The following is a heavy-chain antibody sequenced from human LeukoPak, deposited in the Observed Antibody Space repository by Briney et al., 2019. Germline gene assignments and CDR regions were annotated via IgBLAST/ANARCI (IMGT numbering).Heavy chain of an antibody. Sequence: GGSLRLSCAASGFIFSGYGMTWVRQAPGKGLEWVANIKQDGSEKYYVDSVKGRFTISRDNAKNSLYLQMNSLRAEDTAVYYCARTGELRPIITMVRGVMAPLWDIDYWGQGTLVTVSS. CDR3: ARTGELRPIITMVRGVMAPLWDIDY. V-gene: IGHV3-7*01. CDR2: IKQDGSEK. J-gene: IGHJ4*02. CDR1: GFIFSGYG. D-gene: IGHD3-10*01.